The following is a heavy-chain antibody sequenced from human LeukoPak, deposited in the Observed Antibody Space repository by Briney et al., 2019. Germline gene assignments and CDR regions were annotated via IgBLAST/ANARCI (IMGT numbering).Heavy chain of an antibody. CDR3: TTLRYCSGGSCSSY. J-gene: IGHJ4*02. Sequence: GGSLRLSCAASGFTSNNAWMNWVRQAPGKGLEWVGRVKSKTGGGTTDYPAPVKDRFTISSDDSKNTLYLQMNSLKTEDTAVYYCTTLRYCSGGSCSSYWGQGALVTVSS. CDR2: VKSKTGGGTT. CDR1: GFTSNNAW. V-gene: IGHV3-15*01. D-gene: IGHD2-15*01.